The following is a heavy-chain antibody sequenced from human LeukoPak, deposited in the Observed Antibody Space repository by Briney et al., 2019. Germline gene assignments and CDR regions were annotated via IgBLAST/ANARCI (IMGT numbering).Heavy chain of an antibody. CDR3: AELGITMIGGV. J-gene: IGHJ6*04. CDR1: GFTFRRHW. V-gene: IGHV3-7*01. D-gene: IGHD3-10*02. CDR2: IKEDGREK. Sequence: GGSLSLSCAASGFTFRRHWMSWVRQAPGKGLEWVANIKEDGREKKYVDSVKGRFTISRDNAKNSLYLQMNSLRAEDTAVYYCAELGITMIGGVWGKGTTVTISS.